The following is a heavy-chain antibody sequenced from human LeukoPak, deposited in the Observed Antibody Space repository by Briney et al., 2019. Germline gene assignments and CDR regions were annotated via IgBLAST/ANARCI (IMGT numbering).Heavy chain of an antibody. Sequence: PPETLSLTCTVSGGSISSYYWSWIRQPPGKGLEWIGSIYYSGSTYYNPSLKSRVTISVDTSKNQFSLKLSSVTAADTAVYYCARELQYYDSSGSDAFDIWGQGTMVTVSS. D-gene: IGHD3-22*01. CDR2: IYYSGST. CDR1: GGSISSYY. CDR3: ARELQYYDSSGSDAFDI. V-gene: IGHV4-59*12. J-gene: IGHJ3*02.